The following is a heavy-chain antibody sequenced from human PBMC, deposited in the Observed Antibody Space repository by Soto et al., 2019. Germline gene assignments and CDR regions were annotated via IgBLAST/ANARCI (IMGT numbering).Heavy chain of an antibody. J-gene: IGHJ4*02. CDR1: GLTFSSYD. Sequence: EVQLVESGGDFVQPGGSLRLSCAASGLTFSSYDFHWVRQATGKGLEWVSGIGTAGDTYYAGSVKGRFIMSRENAKNSLYLQMNSLRAGDTAVYYCTRGADGFDYWGQGTLVTVSS. D-gene: IGHD3-16*01. CDR2: IGTAGDT. V-gene: IGHV3-13*01. CDR3: TRGADGFDY.